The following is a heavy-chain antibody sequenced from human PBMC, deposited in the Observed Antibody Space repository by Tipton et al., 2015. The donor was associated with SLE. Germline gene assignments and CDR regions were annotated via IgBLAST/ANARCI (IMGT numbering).Heavy chain of an antibody. CDR2: ISYSGNT. CDR3: AGAWQGYCSGGTCYVLDY. CDR1: GGSISSHY. J-gene: IGHJ4*02. Sequence: TLSLTCTVSGGSISSHYWSWIRQPPGKGLEWIGYISYSGNTNYNPPLKSRVTISVDTSKNQFSLKLRSVTAADTAVYYCAGAWQGYCSGGTCYVLDYWGQGTLVTVSS. V-gene: IGHV4-59*11. D-gene: IGHD2-15*01.